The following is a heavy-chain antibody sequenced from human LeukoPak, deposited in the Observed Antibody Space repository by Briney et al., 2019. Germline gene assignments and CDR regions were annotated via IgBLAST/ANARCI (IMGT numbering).Heavy chain of an antibody. CDR3: ASLLNFIVGATRGVDY. CDR1: GFTFSSYA. J-gene: IGHJ4*02. V-gene: IGHV3-30*01. D-gene: IGHD1-26*01. Sequence: GGSLRLSCAASGFTFSSYAMHWVRQAPGKGLEWGAVISHDGSNKYYADSVKGRFTISRDNSKNTLYLQMNSLRAEDTAVYYCASLLNFIVGATRGVDYWGQGTLVTVSS. CDR2: ISHDGSNK.